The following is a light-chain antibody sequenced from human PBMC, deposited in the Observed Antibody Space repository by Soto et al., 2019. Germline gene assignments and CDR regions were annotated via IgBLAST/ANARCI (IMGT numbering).Light chain of an antibody. V-gene: IGKV1-5*01. CDR3: QQYHRYSR. CDR2: DVS. J-gene: IGKJ1*01. CDR1: QSINAW. Sequence: DIQMTRAPSTLSASVGDRVTITCRASQSINAWLAWYQQKPGKAPKLLIYDVSTLDSGVPSRFSGSASGTEFTITISSLESDDFATYYCQQYHRYSRFCQVHKVDIK.